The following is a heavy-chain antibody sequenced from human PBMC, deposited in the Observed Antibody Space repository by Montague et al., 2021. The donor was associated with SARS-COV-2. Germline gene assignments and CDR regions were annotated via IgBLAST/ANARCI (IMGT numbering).Heavy chain of an antibody. CDR1: GGSFSVYY. D-gene: IGHD3-9*01. Sequence: SETLSLTCAVYGGSFSVYYWSWIRQPPGKGLEWIGEINHSGSTNYNPSLKSRVTISEDTSKNQVSLKLSSVTTADTAVYYCARMRFFDWPPHYYMDVWGKGTTVTVSS. J-gene: IGHJ6*03. V-gene: IGHV4-34*01. CDR2: INHSGST. CDR3: ARMRFFDWPPHYYMDV.